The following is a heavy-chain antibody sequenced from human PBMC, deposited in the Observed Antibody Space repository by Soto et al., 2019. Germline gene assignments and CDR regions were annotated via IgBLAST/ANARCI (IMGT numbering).Heavy chain of an antibody. Sequence: ASVKVSCKASGGTFSSYAISWVRQAPGQGLEWMGGIIPIFGTANYAQKFQGRVTITADESTSTAYMELSSLRSEDTAVYYCARGDERRYFDWLLVYWGQGTLVTAPQ. CDR2: IIPIFGTA. CDR3: ARGDERRYFDWLLVY. J-gene: IGHJ4*02. D-gene: IGHD3-9*01. V-gene: IGHV1-69*13. CDR1: GGTFSSYA.